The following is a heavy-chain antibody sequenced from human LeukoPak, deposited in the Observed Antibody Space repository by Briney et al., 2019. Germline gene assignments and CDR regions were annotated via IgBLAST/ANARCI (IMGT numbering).Heavy chain of an antibody. J-gene: IGHJ4*02. V-gene: IGHV4-34*01. CDR3: ARDWSTVTTMEPYYFDY. CDR2: INHSGST. D-gene: IGHD4-17*01. CDR1: GGSFSGYY. Sequence: SETLSLTCAVYGGSFSGYYWSWIRQPPGKGLEWIGEINHSGSTNYNPSLKSRVTISVDTSKNQFSLKLSSVTAADTAVYYCARDWSTVTTMEPYYFDYWGQGTLVTVSS.